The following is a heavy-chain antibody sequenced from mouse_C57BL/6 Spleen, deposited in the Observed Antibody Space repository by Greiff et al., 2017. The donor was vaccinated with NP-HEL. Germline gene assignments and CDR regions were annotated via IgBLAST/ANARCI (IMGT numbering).Heavy chain of an antibody. D-gene: IGHD2-5*01. Sequence: VQLQQPGAELVRPGSSVKLSCKASGYTFTSYWMHWVKQRPIQGLEWIGNIDPSDSETHYNQKFKDKATLTVDKSSSTAYMQLSSLTSEDSAVYYCARSNYSKRSYYFDYWGQGTTLTVSS. CDR1: GYTFTSYW. J-gene: IGHJ2*01. CDR3: ARSNYSKRSYYFDY. V-gene: IGHV1-52*01. CDR2: IDPSDSET.